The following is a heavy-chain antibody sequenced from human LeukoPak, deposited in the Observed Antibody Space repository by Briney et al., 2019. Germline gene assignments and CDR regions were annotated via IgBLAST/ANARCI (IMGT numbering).Heavy chain of an antibody. CDR3: ARPIAVAGTDFGY. Sequence: GESLKISCKASGYTFTSYFIAWVRQMPGKGLEWMGIIFPGDSDTGYSPSFQGQVTISVDKSVSTAYLQWSSLKASDSAMYYCARPIAVAGTDFGYWGQGTLVTVSS. CDR2: IFPGDSDT. CDR1: GYTFTSYF. D-gene: IGHD6-19*01. V-gene: IGHV5-51*01. J-gene: IGHJ4*02.